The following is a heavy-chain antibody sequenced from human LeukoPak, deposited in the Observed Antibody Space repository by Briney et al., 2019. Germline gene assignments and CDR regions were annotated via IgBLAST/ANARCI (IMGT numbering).Heavy chain of an antibody. CDR2: INPNSGGT. D-gene: IGHD3-10*01. V-gene: IGHV1-2*02. Sequence: ALVKVSCKASGYTFTCNYMHWVRQAPGQGLEWMGWINPNSGGTNYAQKFQGRVTMTRDMSISTAYMELSRLRSDDTAVYYCARDPLITMVRGNFPSIWFDPWGQGTLVTVSS. J-gene: IGHJ5*02. CDR3: ARDPLITMVRGNFPSIWFDP. CDR1: GYTFTCNY.